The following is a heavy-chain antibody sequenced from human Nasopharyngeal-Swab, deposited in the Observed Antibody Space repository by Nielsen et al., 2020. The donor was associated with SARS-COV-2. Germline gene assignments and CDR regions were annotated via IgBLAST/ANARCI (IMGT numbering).Heavy chain of an antibody. J-gene: IGHJ1*01. D-gene: IGHD3-3*01. Sequence: GESLKISCAASGFTFSSYGMHWVRQAPGKGLEWVAVISYDGSNKYYADSVKGRFTISRDNSKNTLYLQMNSLRAEDTAVYYCARPHWVTCYDFWSGYYSEYFQHWGQGTLVTVSS. CDR1: GFTFSSYG. V-gene: IGHV3-30*03. CDR3: ARPHWVTCYDFWSGYYSEYFQH. CDR2: ISYDGSNK.